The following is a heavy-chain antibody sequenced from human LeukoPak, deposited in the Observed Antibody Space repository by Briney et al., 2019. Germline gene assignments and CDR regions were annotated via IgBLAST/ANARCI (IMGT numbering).Heavy chain of an antibody. CDR1: GFTFSDYY. CDR2: ISSSSSYT. CDR3: ARDRDYGENDY. J-gene: IGHJ4*02. V-gene: IGHV3-11*05. Sequence: PGGSLRLSCAASGFTFSDYYMSWIRQAPGKGLEWVSYISSSSSYTNYADSVKGRFTISRDNAKNSLYLQMNSLRAEDTAVYYCARDRDYGENDYWGRGTLVTVSS. D-gene: IGHD4-17*01.